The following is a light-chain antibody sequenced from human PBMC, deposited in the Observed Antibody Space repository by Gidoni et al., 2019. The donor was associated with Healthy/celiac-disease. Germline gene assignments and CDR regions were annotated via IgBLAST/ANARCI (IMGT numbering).Light chain of an antibody. J-gene: IGKJ3*01. CDR1: QSVSSY. Sequence: ELVSTQSPATLSLSPGERATLSCSASQSVSSYLAWYQQKPGQAPRRLIYDASNRATGIPARFSGSGSGTDFTLTISSLEPEDFAVYYCQQRSNWPSLFTFGPGTKVDIK. CDR3: QQRSNWPSLFT. CDR2: DAS. V-gene: IGKV3-11*01.